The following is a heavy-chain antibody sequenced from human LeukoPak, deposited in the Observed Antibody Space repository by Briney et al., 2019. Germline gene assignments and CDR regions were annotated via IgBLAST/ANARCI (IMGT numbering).Heavy chain of an antibody. CDR3: ARDQYGSGSYSRLDY. D-gene: IGHD3-10*01. V-gene: IGHV3-7*01. CDR2: IKYDGSEK. Sequence: GGSLRLSCAASGFTFSSYWMSWVRQAPGKGLEWVANIKYDGSEKDYVDSVKGRFTISRDNAKNSLYLQMNSLRAEDTAAYYCARDQYGSGSYSRLDYWGQGTLVTVSS. CDR1: GFTFSSYW. J-gene: IGHJ4*02.